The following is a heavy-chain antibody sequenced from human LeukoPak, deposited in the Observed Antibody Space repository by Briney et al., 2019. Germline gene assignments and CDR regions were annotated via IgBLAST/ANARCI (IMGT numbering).Heavy chain of an antibody. CDR1: GGSISSYY. CDR2: IYYSGST. D-gene: IGHD2-2*01. J-gene: IGHJ4*02. V-gene: IGHV4-59*01. CDR3: ARVYCSSTSCYHFDY. Sequence: SEPLSLTCPVSGGSISSYYWSWIRRPLGKGLEWIGYIYYSGSTNYNPSLKSRVTISVDTSKNQFSLKLSSVTAADTAVYYCARVYCSSTSCYHFDYWGQGTLVTVSS.